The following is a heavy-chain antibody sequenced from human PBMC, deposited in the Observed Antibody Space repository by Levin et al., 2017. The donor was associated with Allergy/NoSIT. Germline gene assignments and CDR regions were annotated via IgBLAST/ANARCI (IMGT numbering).Heavy chain of an antibody. J-gene: IGHJ4*02. CDR2: ISSSSSYI. CDR3: ARDLGSGEEVMVVAAPRIDY. Sequence: GGSLRLSCAASGFTFSSYSMNWVRQAPGKGLEWVSSISSSSSYIYYADSVKGRFTISRDNAKNSLYLQMNSLRAEDTAVYYCARDLGSGEEVMVVAAPRIDYWGQGTLVTVSS. D-gene: IGHD2-15*01. CDR1: GFTFSSYS. V-gene: IGHV3-21*01.